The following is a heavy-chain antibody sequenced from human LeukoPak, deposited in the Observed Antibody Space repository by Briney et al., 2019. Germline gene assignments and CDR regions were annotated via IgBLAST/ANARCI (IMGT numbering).Heavy chain of an antibody. CDR2: INPNSGGT. CDR3: ARGGLQTWYYYMDV. CDR1: GYTFTGYF. Sequence: ASVKVSCTASGYTFTGYFMHWVRQAPGQGLEWMGWINPNSGGTNYAQKFQDRVTMTRDTSISTAYMELSRLRSDDTAVYYCARGGLQTWYYYMDVWGEGTTVTVSS. J-gene: IGHJ6*03. V-gene: IGHV1-2*02.